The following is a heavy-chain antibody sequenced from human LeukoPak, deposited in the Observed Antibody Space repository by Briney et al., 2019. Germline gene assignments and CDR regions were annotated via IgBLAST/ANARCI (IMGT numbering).Heavy chain of an antibody. CDR1: GSTFDDYV. V-gene: IGHV3-48*01. CDR2: ISSSGSTI. CDR3: ARGLFRFCSSSSTSCLSPFYY. D-gene: IGHD2-2*01. J-gene: IGHJ4*02. Sequence: PGGSLTLSCDASGSTFDDYVMQWVRQAAGEGLEWVSYISSSGSTIYYADSVKGRFTISRDNSKNTLYLQMNSLRAEDTAVSYCARGLFRFCSSSSTSCLSPFYYWGQGTLVTVSS.